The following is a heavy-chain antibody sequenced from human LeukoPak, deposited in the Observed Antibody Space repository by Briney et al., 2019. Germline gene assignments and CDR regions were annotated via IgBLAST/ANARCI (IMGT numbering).Heavy chain of an antibody. CDR2: IYPNNGAT. CDR3: ARDGPAQMVDFDC. CDR1: GYTFSGTGWY. J-gene: IGHJ4*02. V-gene: IGHV1-2*02. Sequence: ASVKVSCKASGYTFSGTGWYLYWLRQAPGQGLECMGWIYPNNGATAYAQKFQGRVAMTRDTSITTAYMGLSKLRPDDTAVYYCARDGPAQMVDFDCWGQGTLVTVSS. D-gene: IGHD3-10*01.